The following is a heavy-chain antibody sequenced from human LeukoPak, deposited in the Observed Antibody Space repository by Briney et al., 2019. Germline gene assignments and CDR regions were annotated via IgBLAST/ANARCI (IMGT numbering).Heavy chain of an antibody. J-gene: IGHJ4*02. D-gene: IGHD3-22*01. CDR2: ISSSSTI. V-gene: IGHV3-48*01. Sequence: GGSLRLSCAASGFTFITYSMNWVRQAPGKGLEWVSYISSSSTIYYADSVKGRFTISRDNAKNSLYLQMNSLRAEDTAVYYCARDKYYYDSSGYSSFDYWGQGTLVTVSS. CDR3: ARDKYYYDSSGYSSFDY. CDR1: GFTFITYS.